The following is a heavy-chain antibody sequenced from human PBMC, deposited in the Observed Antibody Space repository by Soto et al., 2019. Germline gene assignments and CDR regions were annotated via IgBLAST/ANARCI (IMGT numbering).Heavy chain of an antibody. Sequence: SETLSLTCSVSGGSISSTIYYWGLIRQPPGKGLEWIGSIYYSGSTYYNPSLKSRVTISVDTSKNQFSLKLSSVTAADTAVYYCARLVYDSSGYRPGWGQGTLVTVSS. V-gene: IGHV4-39*01. CDR3: ARLVYDSSGYRPG. CDR1: GGSISSTIYY. CDR2: IYYSGST. D-gene: IGHD3-22*01. J-gene: IGHJ4*02.